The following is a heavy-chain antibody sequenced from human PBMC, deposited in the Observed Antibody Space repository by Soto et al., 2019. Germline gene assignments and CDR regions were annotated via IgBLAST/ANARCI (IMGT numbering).Heavy chain of an antibody. V-gene: IGHV1-18*01. CDR3: ARDIRFLEWSLYYYYYTDV. Sequence: ASVKVSCKASGYTFTSYGISWVRQAPGQGLEWMGWISAYNGNTNYAQKLQGRVTMTTDTSTSTAYMELRSLRSDDTAVYYCARDIRFLEWSLYYYYYTDVWGKGTTVTVSS. D-gene: IGHD3-3*01. CDR2: ISAYNGNT. CDR1: GYTFTSYG. J-gene: IGHJ6*03.